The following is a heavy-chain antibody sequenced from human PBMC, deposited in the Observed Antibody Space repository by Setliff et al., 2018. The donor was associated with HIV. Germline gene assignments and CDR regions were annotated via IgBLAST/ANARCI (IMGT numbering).Heavy chain of an antibody. Sequence: SETLSLTCTVSGGSISSYYWSWIRQPPGKGLEWIGYIYYNGNTNYNPTLKSRVTISVDTSKNQLSLKLSSVTAADTAVYYCARAPVGVGQLDSWGQGTLVTVSS. J-gene: IGHJ5*01. CDR1: GGSISSYY. V-gene: IGHV4-59*01. CDR3: ARAPVGVGQLDS. CDR2: IYYNGNT. D-gene: IGHD2-21*01.